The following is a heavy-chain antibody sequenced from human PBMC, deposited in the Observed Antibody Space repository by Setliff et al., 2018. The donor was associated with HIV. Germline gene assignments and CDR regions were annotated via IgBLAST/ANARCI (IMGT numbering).Heavy chain of an antibody. Sequence: GASVKVSCKVSGYTLTELSIHWVRQAPGKGLEWMGGFDPEAGETIYARKFQGRITMTEDTSTDTAYMELGSLRSEDTAVYYCATGIIVTGSDYFDYWGQGTLVTVSS. D-gene: IGHD5-18*01. J-gene: IGHJ4*02. V-gene: IGHV1-24*01. CDR2: FDPEAGET. CDR1: GYTLTELS. CDR3: ATGIIVTGSDYFDY.